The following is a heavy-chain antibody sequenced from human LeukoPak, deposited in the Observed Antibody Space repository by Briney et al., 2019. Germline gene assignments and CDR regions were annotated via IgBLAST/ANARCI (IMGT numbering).Heavy chain of an antibody. Sequence: SETLPLTCSASGASTSSRYWSWIRQSPGRTLEWIGHIYNGRNTKYNPSLTSRVTISVDTSKNQFSLSLTSVTAADTAIYYCAQTTGWPGFDFWGPGALVTVSS. J-gene: IGHJ4*02. D-gene: IGHD6-19*01. CDR2: IYNGRNT. V-gene: IGHV4-59*08. CDR3: AQTTGWPGFDF. CDR1: GASTSSRY.